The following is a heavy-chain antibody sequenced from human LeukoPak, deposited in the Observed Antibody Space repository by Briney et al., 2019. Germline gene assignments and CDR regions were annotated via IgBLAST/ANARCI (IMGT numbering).Heavy chain of an antibody. Sequence: GVSLRLSCAASGFAFNNYAMTWVRQAPGKGLEWVSNINDNGGQRHYADSVKGRFTISRDNSKNTLFLQMDSLRAEDAAVYYCAKTQWKVGASDYFDYWGQGILVTVSS. CDR2: INDNGGQR. D-gene: IGHD1-26*01. V-gene: IGHV3-23*01. CDR3: AKTQWKVGASDYFDY. CDR1: GFAFNNYA. J-gene: IGHJ4*02.